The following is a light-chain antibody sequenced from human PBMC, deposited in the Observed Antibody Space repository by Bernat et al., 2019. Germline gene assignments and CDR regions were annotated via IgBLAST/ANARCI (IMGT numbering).Light chain of an antibody. CDR3: ATWDDSLDGSWV. J-gene: IGLJ3*02. CDR1: YSNIGSNT. V-gene: IGLV1-44*01. CDR2: TDS. Sequence: QSVLTQPPSVSGTPGQTVTIPCSGRYSNIGSNTVSWYQHLPGAAPRFLIYTDSHRPSGVPDRVSGSRSGTSASLAISGLQSEDEADYYCATWDDSLDGSWVFGGGTKLTVL.